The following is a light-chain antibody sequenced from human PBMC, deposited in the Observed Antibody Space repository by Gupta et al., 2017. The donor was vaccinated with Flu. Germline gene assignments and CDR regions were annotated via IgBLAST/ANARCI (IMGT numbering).Light chain of an antibody. CDR2: WAS. V-gene: IGKV4-1*01. J-gene: IGKJ2*03. CDR1: QSVLYSSNNKNY. CDR3: QQYYSSPHS. Sequence: DIVMTQSPDSLAVSLVERATVNCKSSQSVLYSSNNKNYLAWYHHKPGQPPKLLIYWASTRESGVPDRFSGSGSGTDFTLTISSLQVEDVGVYYCQQYYSSPHSFGRGTKLEI.